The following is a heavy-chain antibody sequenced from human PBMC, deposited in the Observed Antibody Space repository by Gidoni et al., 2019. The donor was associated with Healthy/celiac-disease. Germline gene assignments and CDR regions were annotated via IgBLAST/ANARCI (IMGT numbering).Heavy chain of an antibody. CDR2: ISSSSSYI. V-gene: IGHV3-21*01. CDR1: GFTFSSYS. Sequence: VQLVSSGGGLVKPGGSLRRSCAASGFTFSSYSMNWVLQAPGKGLEWGSSISSSSSYIYYADSVKGRFTISRDNAKNSLYLQMNSLRAEDTAVYYCARVKGYSYGLVDYWGQGTLVTVSS. D-gene: IGHD5-18*01. J-gene: IGHJ4*02. CDR3: ARVKGYSYGLVDY.